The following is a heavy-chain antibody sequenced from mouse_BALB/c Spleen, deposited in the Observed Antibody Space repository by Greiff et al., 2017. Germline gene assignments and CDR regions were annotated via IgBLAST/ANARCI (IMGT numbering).Heavy chain of an antibody. J-gene: IGHJ2*01. CDR1: GFTFSSYA. CDR2: ISSGGST. V-gene: IGHV5-6-5*01. Sequence: EVMLVESGGGLVKPGGSLKLSCAASGFTFSSYAMSWVRQTPEKRLEWVASISSGGSTYYPDSVKGRFTISRDNARNILYLQMSSLRSEDTAMYYCARITTGAFDYWGQGTTLTVSS. D-gene: IGHD1-1*01. CDR3: ARITTGAFDY.